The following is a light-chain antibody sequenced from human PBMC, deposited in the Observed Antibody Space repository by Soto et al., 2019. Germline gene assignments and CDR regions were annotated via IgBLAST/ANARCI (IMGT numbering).Light chain of an antibody. V-gene: IGLV1-44*01. J-gene: IGLJ2*01. CDR2: SNN. Sequence: QSVLTQPHSASGTPGQRVTISCSGSSSNNGSNTVNWYQQLPGTAPKLLIYSNNQRPSGVPDRFSGSKSGTSASLAISGLQSEDEADYYCAAWDDSLNGRVFGGGTKLTVL. CDR3: AAWDDSLNGRV. CDR1: SSNNGSNT.